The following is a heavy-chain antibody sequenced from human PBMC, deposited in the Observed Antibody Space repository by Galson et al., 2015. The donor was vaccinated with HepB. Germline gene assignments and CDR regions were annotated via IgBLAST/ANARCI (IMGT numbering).Heavy chain of an antibody. J-gene: IGHJ4*02. CDR2: INKDGTTT. D-gene: IGHD2-15*01. V-gene: IGHV3-74*01. Sequence: SLRLSCAASGFTFSTHWMHWVRQAPGKGLVWVSRINKDGTTTHYADSVKGRFTISRDNAKNTLYLQMNSLRAEDTAVYYCARAFDSGGGNWGQGTLVTVSS. CDR3: ARAFDSGGGN. CDR1: GFTFSTHW.